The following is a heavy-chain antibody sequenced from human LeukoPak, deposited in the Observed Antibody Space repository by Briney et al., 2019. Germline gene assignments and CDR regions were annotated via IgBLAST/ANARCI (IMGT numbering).Heavy chain of an antibody. CDR3: ATKPITMVRGVIPD. D-gene: IGHD3-10*01. CDR2: FDPEDGET. J-gene: IGHJ4*02. V-gene: IGHV1-24*01. Sequence: GESLKISCKGSGYTLTELSMHWVRQAPGKGLEWMGGFDPEDGETIYAQKFQGRVTMTEDTSTDTAYMELSSLRSEDTAVYYCATKPITMVRGVIPDWGQGTLVTVSS. CDR1: GYTLTELS.